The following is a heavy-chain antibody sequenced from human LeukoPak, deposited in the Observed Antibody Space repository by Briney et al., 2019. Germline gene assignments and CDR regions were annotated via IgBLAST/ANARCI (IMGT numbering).Heavy chain of an antibody. Sequence: PGGSLRLSCAASGFTFSSYSINWVRQAPGKGLEWVSSISSVNTYIYYADSVKGRFTISRDNAKNSLYLQMDSLRAEDTAVYYCAIKYYDTSGYQDYFYYMDVWDKGTTVTVSS. CDR3: AIKYYDTSGYQDYFYYMDV. D-gene: IGHD3-22*01. CDR2: ISSVNTYI. CDR1: GFTFSSYS. V-gene: IGHV3-21*01. J-gene: IGHJ6*03.